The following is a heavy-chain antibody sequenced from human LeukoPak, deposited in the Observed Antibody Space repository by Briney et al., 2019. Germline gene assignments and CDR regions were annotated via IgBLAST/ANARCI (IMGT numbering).Heavy chain of an antibody. V-gene: IGHV4-34*01. CDR3: ARFPEYFDY. D-gene: IGHD6-6*01. CDR2: INHSGST. CDR1: GGSFSGYY. J-gene: IGHJ4*02. Sequence: LETLSLTCAVYGGSFSGYYWSWIRQPPGKGLEWIGEINHSGSTNYNPSLKSRVTISVDTSKNQFSLKLSSVTAADTAVYYCARFPEYFDYWGQGTLVTVSS.